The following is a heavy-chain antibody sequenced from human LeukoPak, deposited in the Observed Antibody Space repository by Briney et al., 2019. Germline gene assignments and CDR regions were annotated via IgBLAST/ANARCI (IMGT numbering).Heavy chain of an antibody. CDR3: ARGGVGATYAGFDY. V-gene: IGHV4-61*01. CDR1: GGSVSSGSYY. Sequence: PSETLSLTCTGSGGSVSSGSYYWNWIRQPPGKGLEWIGYMHYSGRSNYNPSLKSRDTISVDTSKNQFSLKLSSVTAADTAVYYCARGGVGATYAGFDYWGQGTLVTVSS. J-gene: IGHJ4*02. D-gene: IGHD1-26*01. CDR2: MHYSGRS.